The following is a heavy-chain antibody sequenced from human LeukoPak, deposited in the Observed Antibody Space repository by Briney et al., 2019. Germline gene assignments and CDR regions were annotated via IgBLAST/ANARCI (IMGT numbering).Heavy chain of an antibody. CDR1: GYTFTDYY. J-gene: IGHJ4*02. D-gene: IGHD3-3*01. Sequence: ASVKISCKVSGYTFTDYYMHWVQQAPGKGLEWKGLVDPEDGETIYAEKFQGRVTITADTSTDTAYMELSRLRSEDTAVYYCATGSSGFLHYWGQGTLVTVSS. CDR2: VDPEDGET. CDR3: ATGSSGFLHY. V-gene: IGHV1-69-2*01.